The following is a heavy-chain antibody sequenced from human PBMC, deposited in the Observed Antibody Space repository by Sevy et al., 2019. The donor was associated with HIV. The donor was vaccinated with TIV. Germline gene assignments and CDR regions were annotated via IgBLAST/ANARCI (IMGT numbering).Heavy chain of an antibody. J-gene: IGHJ4*02. CDR3: ASEYSFAAFFDY. CDR1: RFIFNSYW. Sequence: GGSLRLSCEGSRFIFNSYWMSWVRQAPGKGLEWVANIKEDGSEENYVDSVKGRFTISRDNAKNSVYLEMNSLRVEDTAVYFCASEYSFAAFFDYWGQGNRVTVSS. CDR2: IKEDGSEE. V-gene: IGHV3-7*01. D-gene: IGHD5-12*01.